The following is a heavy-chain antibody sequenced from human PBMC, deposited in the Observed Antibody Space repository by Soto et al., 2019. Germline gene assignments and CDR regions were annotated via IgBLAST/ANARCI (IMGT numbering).Heavy chain of an antibody. CDR2: ISSSSENI. J-gene: IGHJ4*01. Sequence: QTVGSLRLSCVGSGFSFRDHSMNWVRQPPGKGLQWISYISSSSENIYYADSVKGRFTVSRDNAKNTLFLQMNSLRDDDSAIYYCARLPKGSVVTGWGQGSLVTVSS. V-gene: IGHV3-48*02. CDR1: GFSFRDHS. CDR3: ARLPKGSVVTG. D-gene: IGHD2-21*02.